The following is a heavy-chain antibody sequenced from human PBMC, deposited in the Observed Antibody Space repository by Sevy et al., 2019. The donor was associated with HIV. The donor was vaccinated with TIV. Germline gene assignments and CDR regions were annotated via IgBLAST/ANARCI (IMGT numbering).Heavy chain of an antibody. D-gene: IGHD3-22*01. CDR3: ARARYYDSSAYYYFDY. CDR1: GYSISSGYY. J-gene: IGHJ4*02. CDR2: IYHGGST. V-gene: IGHV4-38-2*01. Sequence: SETLSLTCAVSGYSISSGYYWGWIRQPPGKGLEWIGSIYHGGSTYYNPSLKSRVTISVDTSKNQFSLKLSSVTAADTAVYYGARARYYDSSAYYYFDYWGQGTLVTVSS.